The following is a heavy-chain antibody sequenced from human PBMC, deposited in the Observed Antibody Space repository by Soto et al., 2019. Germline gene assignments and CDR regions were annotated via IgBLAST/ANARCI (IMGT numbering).Heavy chain of an antibody. J-gene: IGHJ5*02. Sequence: GSLRLFCAASGFTFSSYAMSWVRQAPGKGLEWVSAISGSGGSTYYAGSVKGRFTISRDNSKNTLYLQMNSLRAEDTAVYYCATKPPASHDWFDPWGQGTLVTVSS. CDR2: ISGSGGST. CDR1: GFTFSSYA. V-gene: IGHV3-23*01. CDR3: ATKPPASHDWFDP.